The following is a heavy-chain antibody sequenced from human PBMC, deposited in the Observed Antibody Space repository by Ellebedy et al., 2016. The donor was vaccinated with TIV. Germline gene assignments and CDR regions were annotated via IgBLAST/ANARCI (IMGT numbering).Heavy chain of an antibody. CDR1: GFTFSSYA. J-gene: IGHJ4*02. CDR3: ARDYYDYVWGSYTFDY. D-gene: IGHD3-16*01. CDR2: ISYDGSSE. V-gene: IGHV3-30-3*01. Sequence: GESLKISXAASGFTFSSYAMEWVRQAPGKGLEWVAVISYDGSSENYADSVKGRFTISRDNSKNTLYLQMNSLRAEDTAVYYCARDYYDYVWGSYTFDYWGQGTLVTVSS.